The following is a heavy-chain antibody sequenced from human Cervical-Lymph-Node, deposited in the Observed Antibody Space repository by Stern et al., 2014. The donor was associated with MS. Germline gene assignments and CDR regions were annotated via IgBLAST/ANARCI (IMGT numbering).Heavy chain of an antibody. CDR2: ISSTSSNI. J-gene: IGHJ5*01. CDR3: ASTSGWFDS. CDR1: GFNIVTYS. Sequence: EVQLVESGGGLVKPGGSLTLSCEASGFNIVTYSMNWVRPAPGKGLEWVSFISSTSSNIKYADAVRGRFTISRDNAKNSLFLHMSGLRVEDTAVYYCASTSGWFDSWGQGIQVTVSS. V-gene: IGHV3-21*01.